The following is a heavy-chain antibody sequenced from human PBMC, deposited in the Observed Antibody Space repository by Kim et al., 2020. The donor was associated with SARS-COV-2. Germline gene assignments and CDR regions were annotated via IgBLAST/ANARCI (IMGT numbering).Heavy chain of an antibody. D-gene: IGHD3-16*01. CDR3: ARDGRSWSNMSLGIDY. CDR1: GFTFSSYS. V-gene: IGHV3-7*01. J-gene: IGHJ4*01. Sequence: GGSLRLSCAASGFTFSSYSMSWVRQAPGKGLEWVANIKQDGSEKYYVDSVKGRFTISRDNAKNSLYLQINSLRAEDTAVYYCARDGRSWSNMSLGIDY. CDR2: IKQDGSEK.